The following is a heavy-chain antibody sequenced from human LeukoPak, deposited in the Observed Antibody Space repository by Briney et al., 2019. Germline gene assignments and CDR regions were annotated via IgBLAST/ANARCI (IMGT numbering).Heavy chain of an antibody. Sequence: GGSLRLSCSASGFTFSSCAMHWVRQAPGKGLEYASAISSNGGSTYYADSVKGRFTISRDNSKNTLYLQMSSLRAEDTAVYYCVKGIAVAGPIDYWGQGTLVTVSS. CDR2: ISSNGGST. V-gene: IGHV3-64D*06. J-gene: IGHJ4*02. CDR3: VKGIAVAGPIDY. CDR1: GFTFSSCA. D-gene: IGHD6-19*01.